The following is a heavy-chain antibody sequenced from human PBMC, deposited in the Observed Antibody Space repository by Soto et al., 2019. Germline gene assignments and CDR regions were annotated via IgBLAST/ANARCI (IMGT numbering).Heavy chain of an antibody. D-gene: IGHD4-17*01. Sequence: QVQLQESGPGLVKPSETLSLTCTVSGGSISSYYWSWIRQPAGKGLEWIGRIYTSGSTNYNPSLKSRVTMSVDTSKNQFSLKLSSVSAAVTALYYCARAFYDYGDYGASDYWGQGTLVTVSS. CDR2: IYTSGST. CDR1: GGSISSYY. J-gene: IGHJ4*02. V-gene: IGHV4-4*07. CDR3: ARAFYDYGDYGASDY.